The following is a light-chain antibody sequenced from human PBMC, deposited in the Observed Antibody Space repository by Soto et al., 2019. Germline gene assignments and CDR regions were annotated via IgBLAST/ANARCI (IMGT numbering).Light chain of an antibody. CDR3: QQYDTSPIT. CDR2: KAS. Sequence: DIQLTQSPSTLSASVGDTITITCRASQSINTWLAWYQQRPGKAPKLLIYKASSLEGGVPSRFSGSGSGTEFSLTISSLQPDDFGTYYCQQYDTSPITFGGGTKVEVK. CDR1: QSINTW. J-gene: IGKJ4*01. V-gene: IGKV1-5*03.